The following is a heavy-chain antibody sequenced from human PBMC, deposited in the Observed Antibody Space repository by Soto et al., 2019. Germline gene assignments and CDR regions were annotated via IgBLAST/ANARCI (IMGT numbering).Heavy chain of an antibody. CDR3: ARVPASKYGNWFDP. D-gene: IGHD4-4*01. CDR1: GGSISSYY. Sequence: SETLSLTCTVSGGSISSYYWGWIRQPPGKGLEWIGYIYYSGNTNYNPSLKSRVSISSDRSKNQFSLKLTSVTAADTALYYCARVPASKYGNWFDPWGQGTLVTVSS. CDR2: IYYSGNT. V-gene: IGHV4-59*12. J-gene: IGHJ5*02.